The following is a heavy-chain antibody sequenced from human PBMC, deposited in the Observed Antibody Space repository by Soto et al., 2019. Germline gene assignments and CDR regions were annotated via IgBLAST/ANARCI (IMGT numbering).Heavy chain of an antibody. Sequence: PGESLKISCKGSGYSFTDYWIDWVRQMPGKGLEWMGIIYPGDSDTRYSPSFQGQVTISADKSTSTAYLQMNSLRAEDTAVYYCAKDRIVVVPAAIRGYFDYWGQGTLVTVSS. CDR1: GYSFTDYW. J-gene: IGHJ4*02. V-gene: IGHV5-51*01. CDR2: IYPGDSDT. D-gene: IGHD2-2*02. CDR3: AKDRIVVVPAAIRGYFDY.